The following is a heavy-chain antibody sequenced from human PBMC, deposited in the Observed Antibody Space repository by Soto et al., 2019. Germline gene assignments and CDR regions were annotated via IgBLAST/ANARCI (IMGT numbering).Heavy chain of an antibody. D-gene: IGHD2-8*01. CDR1: GYTFTSCA. J-gene: IGHJ4*02. CDR3: ARGGRMYYYYFDY. V-gene: IGHV1-3*01. CDR2: INAGNGNT. Sequence: ASVKVSCEAPGYTFTSCAMHWVRQAPGQRLEWMGWINAGNGNTKYSQKFQGRVTITRDTSASTAYMELSSLRSEDTAVYYCARGGRMYYYYFDYWGQGTLVTVSS.